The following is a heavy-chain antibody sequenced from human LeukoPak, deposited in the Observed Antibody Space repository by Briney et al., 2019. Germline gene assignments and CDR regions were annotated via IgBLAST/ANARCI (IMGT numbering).Heavy chain of an antibody. CDR2: IYHSGST. CDR1: GGSFSGYC. CDR3: ARLYYGSGSYYNRIWYFDL. D-gene: IGHD3-10*01. V-gene: IGHV4-34*01. Sequence: SETLSLTCAVYGGSFSGYCWSWIRQPPGKGLEWIGSIYHSGSTYYNPSLKSRVTISVDTSKNQFSLKLSSVTAADTAVYYCARLYYGSGSYYNRIWYFDLWGRGTLVTVSS. J-gene: IGHJ2*01.